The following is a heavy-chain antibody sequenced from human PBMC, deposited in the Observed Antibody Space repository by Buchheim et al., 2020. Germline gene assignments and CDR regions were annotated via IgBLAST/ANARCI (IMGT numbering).Heavy chain of an antibody. Sequence: EVQLVESGGGLVQPGGSLRLSCAASGFTVSSNYMSWVRQAPGKGLEWVSVIYSGGSTYYADSVKGRFTISRDNSKNPLYLQMNSLRAEDTAVYYCARSRALLLWFGELSSPSWAFDIWGQGT. CDR1: GFTVSSNY. CDR3: ARSRALLLWFGELSSPSWAFDI. CDR2: IYSGGST. D-gene: IGHD3-10*01. V-gene: IGHV3-66*01. J-gene: IGHJ3*02.